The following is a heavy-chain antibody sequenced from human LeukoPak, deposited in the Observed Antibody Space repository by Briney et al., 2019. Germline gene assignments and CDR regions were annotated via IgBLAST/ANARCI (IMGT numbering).Heavy chain of an antibody. J-gene: IGHJ4*02. D-gene: IGHD5-12*01. CDR2: IYYSGST. CDR3: ARDGYPGPFDY. Sequence: SETLSLTCTASGGSISSSSYYWGWIRQPPGKGLEWIGSIYYSGSTYYNPSLKSRVTISVDTSKNQFSLKLSSVTAADTAVYYCARDGYPGPFDYWGQGTLVTVSS. V-gene: IGHV4-39*07. CDR1: GGSISSSSYY.